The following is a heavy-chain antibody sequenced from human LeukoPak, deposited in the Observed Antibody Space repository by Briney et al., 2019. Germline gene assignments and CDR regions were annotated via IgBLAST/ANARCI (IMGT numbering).Heavy chain of an antibody. V-gene: IGHV4-59*01. CDR3: VRDRELFY. CDR2: VYNSGST. Sequence: SETLSLTCTVSGGSISVYYWSWIRQPPGKGLEWLGYVYNSGSTDYNPSLKSRVTISADTSKNQFSLKLSSVTAADTAVYYCVRDRELFYWGQGTLVTVSS. D-gene: IGHD1-7*01. J-gene: IGHJ4*02. CDR1: GGSISVYY.